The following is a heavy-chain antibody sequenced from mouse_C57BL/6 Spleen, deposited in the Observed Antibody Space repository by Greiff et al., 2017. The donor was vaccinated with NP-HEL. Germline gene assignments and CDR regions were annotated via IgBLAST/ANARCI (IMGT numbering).Heavy chain of an antibody. V-gene: IGHV1-64*01. CDR1: GYTFTSYW. J-gene: IGHJ4*01. CDR2: IHPNSGST. CDR3: ARPYYDYGGYAMDY. D-gene: IGHD2-4*01. Sequence: QVQLQQPGAELVKPGASVKLSCKASGYTFTSYWMHWVKQRPGQGLEWIGMIHPNSGSTNYNEKFKSKATLTVDKSSSTAYMQLSSLTSEDSAVYYCARPYYDYGGYAMDYWGQGTSVTVSS.